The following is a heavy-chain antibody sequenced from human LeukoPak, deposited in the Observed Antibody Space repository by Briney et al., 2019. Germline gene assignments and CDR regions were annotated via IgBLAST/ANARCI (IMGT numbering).Heavy chain of an antibody. D-gene: IGHD6-13*01. V-gene: IGHV3-66*01. CDR2: IYSGGST. CDR1: GFTFSSYS. J-gene: IGHJ3*02. CDR3: ARGLMIAAAGDAFDI. Sequence: GGSLRLSCAASGFTFSSYSMNWVRQAPGKGLEWVSVIYSGGSTYYADSVKGRFTISRDNSKNTLYLQMNSLRAEDTAVYYCARGLMIAAAGDAFDIWGQGTMVTVSS.